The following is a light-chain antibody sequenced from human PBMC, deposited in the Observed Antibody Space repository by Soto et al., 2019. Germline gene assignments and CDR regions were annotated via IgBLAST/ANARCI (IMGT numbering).Light chain of an antibody. Sequence: QSALTQPRSVSGSPGQSVTISCTGTSSDVGGYNCVSWYQHHPGKAPKLMIYDVTKRPSGVPDRFSGSKSGNTASLTISGLQAEDEADYYCCSYAGTFYVFGTGTKLTFL. V-gene: IGLV2-11*01. CDR2: DVT. CDR1: SSDVGGYNC. CDR3: CSYAGTFYV. J-gene: IGLJ1*01.